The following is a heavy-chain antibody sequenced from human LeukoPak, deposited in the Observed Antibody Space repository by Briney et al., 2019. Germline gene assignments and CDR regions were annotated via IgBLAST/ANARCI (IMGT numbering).Heavy chain of an antibody. V-gene: IGHV1-8*01. CDR3: ARVRDSSGSHYFDY. J-gene: IGHJ4*02. CDR1: GYTFTSYD. D-gene: IGHD6-19*01. CDR2: MNPNRGNI. Sequence: GASVKASCKASGYTFTSYDINWVRQATGQGLEWMGWMNPNRGNIGYAQKFQDRVTMTRSTSISTAYMELSSLRSEDTAVYYCARVRDSSGSHYFDYWGQGTLVTVSS.